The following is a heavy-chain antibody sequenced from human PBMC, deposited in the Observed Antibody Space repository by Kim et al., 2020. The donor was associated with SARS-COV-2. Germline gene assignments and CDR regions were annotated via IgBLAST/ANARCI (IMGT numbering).Heavy chain of an antibody. V-gene: IGHV3-33*06. CDR2: IWYDGSNK. J-gene: IGHJ4*02. D-gene: IGHD2-15*01. Sequence: GVSLILSCAASRLTFSSYGLHWVRQAPGKGLEWGAVIWYDGSNKYHADSVKGRFTISRDNSKNTLYLKMNNLRAEDTAVYYCAKERRKYCSGGSCHLEYWGQGTLVTVSS. CDR3: AKERRKYCSGGSCHLEY. CDR1: RLTFSSYG.